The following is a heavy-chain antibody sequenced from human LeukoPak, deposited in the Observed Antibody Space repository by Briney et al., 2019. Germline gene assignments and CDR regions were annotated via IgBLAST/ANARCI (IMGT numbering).Heavy chain of an antibody. CDR2: IKQDGSEK. Sequence: GGSLRLSCAASGFTFSSYWMSWVRQAPGKGLEWVANIKQDGSEKYYVDSVKGRFTISRDNAKNSLYLQMNSQRAEDTAVYYCARHAIEGAIYYFDYWGQGTLVTVSS. J-gene: IGHJ4*02. CDR1: GFTFSSYW. CDR3: ARHAIEGAIYYFDY. D-gene: IGHD1-26*01. V-gene: IGHV3-7*01.